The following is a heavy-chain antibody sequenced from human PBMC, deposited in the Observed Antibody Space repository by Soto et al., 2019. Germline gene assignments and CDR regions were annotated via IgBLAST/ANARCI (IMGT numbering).Heavy chain of an antibody. Sequence: PSETLSLTCSVPGGSMRSYYWSWIRQPPGKGLEWIGYVYHSGSTDYNPSLKSRITISLDPSKNQFSLQLRSVTAADTAVYYCARHDDCGDAYCSTGRWFDSWGQGVLVTVSS. D-gene: IGHD2-21*01. V-gene: IGHV4-59*08. CDR2: VYHSGST. J-gene: IGHJ5*01. CDR3: ARHDDCGDAYCSTGRWFDS. CDR1: GGSMRSYY.